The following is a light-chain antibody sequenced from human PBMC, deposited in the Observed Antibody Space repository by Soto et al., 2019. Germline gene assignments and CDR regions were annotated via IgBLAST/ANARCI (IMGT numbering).Light chain of an antibody. Sequence: QSVLTQPASVSGSPGRSITMSCTGTSSDVGGYNYVSWYQQHPGKAPKLMIYDVSNRPSGVSNRFSGSKSGNTASLTISGLQAEDEADYYCSSYTSSSTKVFGGGTKLTVL. J-gene: IGLJ2*01. CDR3: SSYTSSSTKV. CDR1: SSDVGGYNY. V-gene: IGLV2-14*01. CDR2: DVS.